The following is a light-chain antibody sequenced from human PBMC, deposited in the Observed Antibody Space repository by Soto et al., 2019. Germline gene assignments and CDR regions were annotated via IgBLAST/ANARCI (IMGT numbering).Light chain of an antibody. CDR1: SSDVGGYNY. CDR2: EVT. J-gene: IGLJ2*01. V-gene: IGLV2-14*01. CDR3: SSYTSSTALVV. Sequence: QYALTQPASVSGSPGQSITVSCTGSSSDVGGYNYVSWFQQYPGKARQLIIYEVTNRPSGVSNRFSGSKSGNTASLTISGLRAEDEAHYYCSSYTSSTALVVFGGGTKLTVL.